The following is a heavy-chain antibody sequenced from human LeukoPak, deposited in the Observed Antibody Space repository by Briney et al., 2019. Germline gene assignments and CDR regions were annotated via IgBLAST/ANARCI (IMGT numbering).Heavy chain of an antibody. D-gene: IGHD2-2*01. CDR3: ARVGSHCSSTSCYGDY. CDR2: INHSGST. V-gene: IGHV4-34*01. J-gene: IGHJ4*02. Sequence: PSETLSLTCAVYGGSFSGYYWSWIRQPPGKGLEWIGEINHSGSTNYNPSLKSRVTISVDTSKNQFSLRLSSVTAADTAVYYCARVGSHCSSTSCYGDYWGQGTLVTVSS. CDR1: GGSFSGYY.